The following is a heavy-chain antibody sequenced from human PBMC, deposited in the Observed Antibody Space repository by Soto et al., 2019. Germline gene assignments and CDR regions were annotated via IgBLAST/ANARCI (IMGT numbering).Heavy chain of an antibody. CDR2: INPNSGGT. V-gene: IGHV1-2*02. Sequence: ASVKVSCKASGYTFTGYYMHWVRQAPGQGLEWMGWINPNSGGTNYAQKFQGRVTMTRETSISTAYMELSRLRSDDTAVYYCERETLKSIFGVVKPSYNWFDPWGQGTLVTVSS. CDR1: GYTFTGYY. J-gene: IGHJ5*02. CDR3: ERETLKSIFGVVKPSYNWFDP. D-gene: IGHD3-3*01.